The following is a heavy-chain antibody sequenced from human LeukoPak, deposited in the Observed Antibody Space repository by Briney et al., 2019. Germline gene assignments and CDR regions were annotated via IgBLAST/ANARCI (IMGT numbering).Heavy chain of an antibody. CDR1: GGSFSGYF. CDR2: INHSGST. V-gene: IGHV4-34*01. CDR3: ARANYYDSSGYRY. Sequence: SETLSLTCAVYGGSFSGYFWSWIRQSPGKGLEWIGEINHSGSTNYSPSLKSRVTISVDTSKNQFSLKLSSVTAADTAVYYCARANYYDSSGYRYWGQGTLVTVSS. J-gene: IGHJ4*02. D-gene: IGHD3-22*01.